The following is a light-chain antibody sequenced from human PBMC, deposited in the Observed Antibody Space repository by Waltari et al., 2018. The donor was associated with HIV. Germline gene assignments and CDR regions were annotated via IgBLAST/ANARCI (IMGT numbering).Light chain of an antibody. CDR3: CSYAGSVV. CDR2: EVS. V-gene: IGLV2-23*02. J-gene: IGLJ2*01. Sequence: QSALTQPASVSGSPGPSITISCTGTSSDVGNYNLVSWYQQHPGKAPKLMIYEVSKRPSGVSNRFSGSKSGNTASLTISGLQAEDEADYYCCSYAGSVVFGGGTKLTVL. CDR1: SSDVGNYNL.